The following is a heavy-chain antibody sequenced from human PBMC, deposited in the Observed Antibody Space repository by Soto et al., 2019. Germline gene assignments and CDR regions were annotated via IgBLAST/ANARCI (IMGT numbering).Heavy chain of an antibody. CDR3: VRGVDSSFDY. V-gene: IGHV6-1*01. J-gene: IGHJ4*02. D-gene: IGHD6-13*01. CDR2: TYYRSKWKN. Sequence: HTSLRICFLSGDSFAPTRPTWNWVRQSPSRGLEWLGRTYYRSKWKNDYALSVNSRITTNPDTSKNQLSLQLSSVTPEDTAIYYCVRGVDSSFDYWGQGFLLTIS. CDR1: GDSFAPTRPT.